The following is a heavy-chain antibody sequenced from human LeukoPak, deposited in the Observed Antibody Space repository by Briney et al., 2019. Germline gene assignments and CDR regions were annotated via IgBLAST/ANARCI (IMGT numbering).Heavy chain of an antibody. CDR1: GFTFSSYG. Sequence: PGGSLRLSCAASGFTFSSYGMHWVRQAPGKGLEWVAVISYDGSNKYYADSVKGRFTISRDNSKNTLYLQMNSLRAEDTAVYYCAKQGVRYFDWLPYPDYWGQGTLVTVSS. D-gene: IGHD3-9*01. J-gene: IGHJ4*02. V-gene: IGHV3-30*18. CDR2: ISYDGSNK. CDR3: AKQGVRYFDWLPYPDY.